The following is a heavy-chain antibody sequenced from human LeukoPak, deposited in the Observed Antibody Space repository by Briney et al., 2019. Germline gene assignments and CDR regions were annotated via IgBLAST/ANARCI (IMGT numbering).Heavy chain of an antibody. CDR1: GGSFSGYY. CDR3: ARGVAARRLDY. J-gene: IGHJ4*02. V-gene: IGHV4-34*01. D-gene: IGHD6-6*01. Sequence: SETLFLTCAVYGGSFSGYYWSWIRQPPGKGLEWIGEINHSGSTNYNPSLKSRVTISVDTSKNQFSLKLSSVTAADTAVYYCARGVAARRLDYWGQGTLVTVSS. CDR2: INHSGST.